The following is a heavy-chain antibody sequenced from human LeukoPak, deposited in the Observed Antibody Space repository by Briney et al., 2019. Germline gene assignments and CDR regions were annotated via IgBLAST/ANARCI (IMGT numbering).Heavy chain of an antibody. CDR2: IYTSGST. J-gene: IGHJ4*02. V-gene: IGHV4-4*07. Sequence: SETLSLTCTVSGGSISSYYWSWIRQPAGKGLEWIGRIYTSGSTNYNPSLKSRVTMSVDTSKNQFSLKLSFVTAADTAVYYCARVGQCSSTSCHPFDYWGQGTLVTVSS. CDR1: GGSISSYY. D-gene: IGHD2-2*01. CDR3: ARVGQCSSTSCHPFDY.